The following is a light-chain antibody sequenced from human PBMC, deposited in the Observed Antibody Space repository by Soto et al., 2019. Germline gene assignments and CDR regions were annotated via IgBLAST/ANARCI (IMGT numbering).Light chain of an antibody. J-gene: IGLJ2*01. Sequence: QSVLTQPPSVSGTPGHKVSISCSGSTSNLGGNTVNWYQQLPGTAPKLLIYTNNQRPSGVPDRFSGSKSGTSASLAISGLRYEDEADFYCAAWDDSLNAVVFGGGTQLTVL. CDR3: AAWDDSLNAVV. CDR2: TNN. V-gene: IGLV1-44*01. CDR1: TSNLGGNT.